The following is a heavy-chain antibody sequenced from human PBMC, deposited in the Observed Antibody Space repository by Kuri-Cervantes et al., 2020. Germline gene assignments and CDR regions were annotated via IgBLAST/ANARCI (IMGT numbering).Heavy chain of an antibody. Sequence: GGSLRLSCAASGFTFSIYWMSWVRQAPGKGLEWVANIKHDGSERYYVDSVKGRFTISRDNAKDSLSLQMNRLRAEDTAVYYCASVPEYYDYIWGSYRFNDGFDYWGQGTLVTVSS. CDR3: ASVPEYYDYIWGSYRFNDGFDY. CDR2: IKHDGSER. V-gene: IGHV3-7*01. J-gene: IGHJ4*02. CDR1: GFTFSIYW. D-gene: IGHD3-16*02.